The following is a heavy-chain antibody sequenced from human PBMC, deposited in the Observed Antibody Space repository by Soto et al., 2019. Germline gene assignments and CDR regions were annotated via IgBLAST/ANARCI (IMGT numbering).Heavy chain of an antibody. Sequence: PGGSLRLSCAASGFTFKFYGMNWVRQAPGKGLEWISYITSSTTTTIFYADSVKGRFTISRDNVKNSLYLQMNSLRAEDTAVYYCARDHIALDYWGQGTQVTVSS. J-gene: IGHJ4*02. V-gene: IGHV3-48*01. CDR3: ARDHIALDY. D-gene: IGHD6-13*01. CDR2: ITSSTTTTI. CDR1: GFTFKFYG.